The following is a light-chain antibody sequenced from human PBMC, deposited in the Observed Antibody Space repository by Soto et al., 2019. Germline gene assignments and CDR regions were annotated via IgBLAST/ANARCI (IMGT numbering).Light chain of an antibody. CDR1: SSNVGTYDL. CDR2: EGT. Sequence: QSVLTQPASVSASPGQSITISCTGTSSNVGTYDLVSWYQHHPDKAPKLIIYEGTKRPSGISSRFSGSKSGNTASLTISGLLAEDDADYYCCSFAVGAALVFGGGTKLTVL. V-gene: IGLV2-23*01. CDR3: CSFAVGAALV. J-gene: IGLJ2*01.